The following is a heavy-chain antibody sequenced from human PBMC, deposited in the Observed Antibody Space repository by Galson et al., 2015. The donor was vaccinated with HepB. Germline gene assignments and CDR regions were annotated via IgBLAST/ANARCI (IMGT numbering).Heavy chain of an antibody. CDR3: ARLLDYFVGSGYFPD. J-gene: IGHJ4*02. D-gene: IGHD3-22*01. CDR1: GYSFTSYW. V-gene: IGHV5-51*01. Sequence: QSGAEVTKPGESLKISCKGSGYSFTSYWIGWVRQMPGKGLEWMGITDPGDSDTRYSPSFQGQVTISVDKSISSAYLQWSSLKASDTAIYYCARLLDYFVGSGYFPDWGQGTLVTVSS. CDR2: TDPGDSDT.